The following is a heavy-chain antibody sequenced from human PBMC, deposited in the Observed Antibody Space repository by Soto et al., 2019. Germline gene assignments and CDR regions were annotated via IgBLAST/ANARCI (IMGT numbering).Heavy chain of an antibody. CDR1: GFVFSTYS. D-gene: IGHD2-15*01. Sequence: EVQLVESGGGLVQPGGSLRLSCAASGFVFSTYSMNWVRQAPGKGLEWVSYISSSSSTIYYADSVQGPFTISRDNAKNSLYLHVSSMGDEDTAVYYCATPAGRVDDFDYWGQGTLVTVAS. J-gene: IGHJ4*02. CDR2: ISSSSSTI. V-gene: IGHV3-48*02. CDR3: ATPAGRVDDFDY.